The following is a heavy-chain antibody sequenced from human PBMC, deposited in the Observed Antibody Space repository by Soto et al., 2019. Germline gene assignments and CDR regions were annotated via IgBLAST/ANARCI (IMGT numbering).Heavy chain of an antibody. CDR1: GGSVSSVNYY. CDR2: INHSGST. Sequence: PSETLSLTYTVSGGSVSSVNYYWTWIRQPPGTGLEWIGEINHSGSTNYNPSLKSRVTISVDTSKNQFSLKLTSVTAADTAVYYCARDKITGLFDYWGQGTLVTVSS. CDR3: ARDKITGLFDY. V-gene: IGHV4-39*07. J-gene: IGHJ4*02. D-gene: IGHD2-8*02.